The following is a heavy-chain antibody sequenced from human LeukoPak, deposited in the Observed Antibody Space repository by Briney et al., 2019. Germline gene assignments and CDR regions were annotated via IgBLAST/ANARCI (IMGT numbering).Heavy chain of an antibody. CDR2: ISDDGSSK. V-gene: IGHV3-30*04. CDR1: GLTFSSYA. J-gene: IGHJ5*02. D-gene: IGHD6-13*01. CDR3: ARERLAATGTGWFEP. Sequence: GGSLRLSCAASGLTFSSYAIHWVRQAPGKGLEWVAVISDDGSSKYYADSVKGRFTISRDNSKNTLYLQMNSLRAEDTAVYFCARERLAATGTGWFEPWGQGTLVTVSS.